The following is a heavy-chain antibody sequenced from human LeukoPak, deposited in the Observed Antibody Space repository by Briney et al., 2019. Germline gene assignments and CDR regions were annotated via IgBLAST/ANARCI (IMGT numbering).Heavy chain of an antibody. CDR1: GGSISSYY. D-gene: IGHD3-3*01. J-gene: IGHJ4*02. Sequence: LETLSLTCTVSGGSISSYYWSWIRQPPGKGLEWIGYIYYSGSTNYNPSLKSRVTISVDTSKNQFSLKLSSVTAADTAVYYCARATYDFWSGYYTPQFDYWGQGTLVTVSS. V-gene: IGHV4-59*01. CDR2: IYYSGST. CDR3: ARATYDFWSGYYTPQFDY.